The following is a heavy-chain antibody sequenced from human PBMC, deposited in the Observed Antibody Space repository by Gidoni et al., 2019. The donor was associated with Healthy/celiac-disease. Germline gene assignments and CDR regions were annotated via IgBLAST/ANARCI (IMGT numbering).Heavy chain of an antibody. CDR1: GFTFSSYA. Sequence: QVQLVESGGGVVQPGRSLRLSCAASGFTFSSYAMHWVRQAPGKGLEWVAVISYDGSNKYYADSVKVRFTISRDNSKNTLYLQMNSLRAEDTAVYYCARYNAHRFWSALGWFDPWGQGTLVTVSS. CDR2: ISYDGSNK. J-gene: IGHJ5*02. V-gene: IGHV3-30-3*01. D-gene: IGHD3-3*01. CDR3: ARYNAHRFWSALGWFDP.